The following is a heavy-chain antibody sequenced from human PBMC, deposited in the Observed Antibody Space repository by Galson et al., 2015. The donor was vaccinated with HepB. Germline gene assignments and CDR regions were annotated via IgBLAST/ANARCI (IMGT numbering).Heavy chain of an antibody. Sequence: SLRLSCAASGFTFSSYSMSWVRQAPGKGLEWVSAITRGGTRYYPDSVKGRFTISRDNSKNTVFLQMNSLRAEDTAIYYCAKELTSSGDFDYWGQGTLVTVSS. CDR2: ITRGGTR. CDR1: GFTFSSYS. V-gene: IGHV3-23*01. D-gene: IGHD6-6*01. J-gene: IGHJ4*02. CDR3: AKELTSSGDFDY.